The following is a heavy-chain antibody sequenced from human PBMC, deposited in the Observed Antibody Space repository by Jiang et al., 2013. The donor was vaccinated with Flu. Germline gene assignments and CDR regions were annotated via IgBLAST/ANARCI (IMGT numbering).Heavy chain of an antibody. J-gene: IGHJ1*01. CDR3: AKRGVGAIRYFQH. CDR2: IYHSGST. Sequence: GSGLVKPSGTLSLTCAVSGGSISSSNWWSWVRQPPGKGLEWIGEIYHSGSTNYNPSLKSRVTISVDKSKNQFSLKLSSVTAADTAVYYCAKRGVGAIRYFQHWGQGTLVTVSS. D-gene: IGHD1-26*01. CDR1: GGSISSSNW. V-gene: IGHV4-4*02.